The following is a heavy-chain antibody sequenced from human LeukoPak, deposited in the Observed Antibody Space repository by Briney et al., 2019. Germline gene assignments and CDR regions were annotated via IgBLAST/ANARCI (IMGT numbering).Heavy chain of an antibody. D-gene: IGHD2-2*01. CDR1: GFTFSSYS. CDR2: ISSSSSTI. CDR3: ARDPLYCSSTSCYVSSYFDY. V-gene: IGHV3-48*04. Sequence: GGSLRLSCAASGFTFSSYSMNWVRQAPGKGLEWVSYISSSSSTIYYADSVKGRFTISRDNAKNSLYLQMNSLRAEDTAVYYCARDPLYCSSTSCYVSSYFDYWGQGTLVTVSS. J-gene: IGHJ4*02.